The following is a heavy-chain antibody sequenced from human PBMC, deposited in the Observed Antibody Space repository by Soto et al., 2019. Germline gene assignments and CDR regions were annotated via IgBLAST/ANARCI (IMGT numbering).Heavy chain of an antibody. V-gene: IGHV4-38-2*01. Sequence: SETLSLTCAVSGYFFSSACFWGWIRQPPGKGLEWIGSVYQSGSTYYNPSLKSRVSTSVDTSKNQFSLKLSSVTAADTAVYYFARAAYGSSTLFDYWGRGALVTVSS. D-gene: IGHD6-13*01. CDR3: ARAAYGSSTLFDY. CDR2: VYQSGST. CDR1: GYFFSSACF. J-gene: IGHJ4*02.